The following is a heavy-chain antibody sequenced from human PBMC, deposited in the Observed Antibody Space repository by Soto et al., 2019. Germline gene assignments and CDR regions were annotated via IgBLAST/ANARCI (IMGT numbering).Heavy chain of an antibody. Sequence: SVKVSCKASGGTFSSYAISWVRQAPGQGLEWMGGIIPIFATANYAQKFQGRVTITADASTSTAYMELSSLRSEDTAVYYCARGNDILSPPDYWGQGTLVTVSS. CDR3: ARGNDILSPPDY. CDR2: IIPIFATA. CDR1: GGTFSSYA. J-gene: IGHJ4*02. V-gene: IGHV1-69*13. D-gene: IGHD3-9*01.